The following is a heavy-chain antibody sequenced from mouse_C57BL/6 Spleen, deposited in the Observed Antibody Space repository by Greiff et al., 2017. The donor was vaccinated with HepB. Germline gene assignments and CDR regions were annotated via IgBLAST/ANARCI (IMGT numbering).Heavy chain of an antibody. CDR2: IHPNSGST. CDR1: GYTFTSYW. D-gene: IGHD1-1*01. V-gene: IGHV1-64*01. Sequence: QVQLQQPGAELVKPGASVKLSCKASGYTFTSYWMHWVKQRPGQGVEWIGMIHPNSGSTNYNEKFKSKATLTVDKSSSTAYMQLSSLTSEDSAVYYCARRGSSWYFDVWGTGTTVTVSS. CDR3: ARRGSSWYFDV. J-gene: IGHJ1*03.